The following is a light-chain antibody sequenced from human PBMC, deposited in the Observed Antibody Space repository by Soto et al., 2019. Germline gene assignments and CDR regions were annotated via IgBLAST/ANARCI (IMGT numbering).Light chain of an antibody. CDR1: TSDVGGHNF. Sequence: QSALTQPASVSGSPGESITISCSGTTSDVGGHNFVSWFQQHPGEAPKMMIYAVDQRPSGVSIRFSGSKSGNTASLTISGLQTEDEADYYCSSYTRSSIWVFGGGTKLTVL. CDR3: SSYTRSSIWV. J-gene: IGLJ3*02. V-gene: IGLV2-14*01. CDR2: AVD.